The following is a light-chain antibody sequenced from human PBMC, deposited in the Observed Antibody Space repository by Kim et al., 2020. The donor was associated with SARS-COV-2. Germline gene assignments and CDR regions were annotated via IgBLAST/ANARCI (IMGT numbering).Light chain of an antibody. CDR3: QAWDSSTVV. V-gene: IGLV3-1*01. J-gene: IGLJ2*01. Sequence: VPPGQTASVSCSGDKLGDKYACWYQQKPGQSPVLVIYQDSKRPSGIPERFSGSNSGNTATLTISGTQAMDEADYYCQAWDSSTVVFGGGTQLTVL. CDR1: KLGDKY. CDR2: QDS.